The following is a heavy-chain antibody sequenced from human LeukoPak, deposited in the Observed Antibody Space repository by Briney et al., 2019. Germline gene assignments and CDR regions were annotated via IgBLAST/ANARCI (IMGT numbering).Heavy chain of an antibody. CDR2: IYHSGST. J-gene: IGHJ4*02. CDR1: GYSISSGYY. V-gene: IGHV4-38-2*01. Sequence: SETRSLTCAVSGYSISSGYYWGWIRQPPGKGLEWIGSIYHSGSTYYNSSLKSRVTISVDTSKNQFSLKLSSVTAAYTAVYYCARRSLTTVTTPYFDYWGQGTLVTVSS. CDR3: ARRSLTTVTTPYFDY. D-gene: IGHD4-17*01.